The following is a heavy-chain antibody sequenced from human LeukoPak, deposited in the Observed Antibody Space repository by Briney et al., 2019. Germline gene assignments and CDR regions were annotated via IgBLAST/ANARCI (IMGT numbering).Heavy chain of an antibody. CDR2: IYYSGST. J-gene: IGHJ6*04. Sequence: SETLSLTCTVSGGSISSSSYYWGWIRQPPGKGLEWIGSIYYSGSTYYNPSLKSRVTISVDTSTNQFSLKLSSVTAADTAVYYCASRLRAIFGVVVDVWGKGTAVTVSS. CDR1: GGSISSSSYY. CDR3: ASRLRAIFGVVVDV. V-gene: IGHV4-39*01. D-gene: IGHD3-3*01.